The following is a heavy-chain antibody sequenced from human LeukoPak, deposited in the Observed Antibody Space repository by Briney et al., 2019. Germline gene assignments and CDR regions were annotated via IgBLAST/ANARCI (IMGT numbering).Heavy chain of an antibody. CDR2: IYYSGST. J-gene: IGHJ3*02. Sequence: SETLSLTCTVSGGSISSSSYYWGWIRQPPGKGLEWIGYIYYSGSTNYNPSLKSRVTISVDASKNQFSLKLSSVTAADTAVYYCARDRWGRNAFDIWGQGTMVTVSS. CDR1: GGSISSSSYY. D-gene: IGHD3-16*01. CDR3: ARDRWGRNAFDI. V-gene: IGHV4-61*01.